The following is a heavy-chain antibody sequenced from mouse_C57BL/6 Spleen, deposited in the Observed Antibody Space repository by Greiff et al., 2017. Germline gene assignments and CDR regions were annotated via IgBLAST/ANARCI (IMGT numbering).Heavy chain of an antibody. V-gene: IGHV1-69*01. J-gene: IGHJ3*01. CDR2: IDPSDSST. Sequence: QVQLQQPGPELVMPGASVKLSCKASGYTFTSYWMHWVKQRPGQGLEWIGEIDPSDSSTNYNQKFKGKSTLTVDKSSSTAYMQLSSLTSEDSAVCDCARSRGRCGFAYWGQGTLVTVSA. CDR1: GYTFTSYW. D-gene: IGHD3-3*01. CDR3: ARSRGRCGFAY.